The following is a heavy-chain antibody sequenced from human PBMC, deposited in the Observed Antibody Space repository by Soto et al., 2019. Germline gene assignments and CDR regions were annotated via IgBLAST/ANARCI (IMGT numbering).Heavy chain of an antibody. CDR1: GFTFSSYA. CDR3: AGGYCSGGSCSPAAFDI. D-gene: IGHD2-15*01. Sequence: GGSLRLSCAASGFTFSSYAMSWVRQAPGKGLEWVSAISGSGGSTYYADSVKGRFTISRDNSKNTLYLQMNSLRAEDTAVYYCAGGYCSGGSCSPAAFDIWGQGTMVTVSS. J-gene: IGHJ3*02. CDR2: ISGSGGST. V-gene: IGHV3-23*01.